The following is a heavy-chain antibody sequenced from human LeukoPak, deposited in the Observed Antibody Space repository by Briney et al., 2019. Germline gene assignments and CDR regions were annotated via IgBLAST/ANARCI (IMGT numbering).Heavy chain of an antibody. CDR1: GFTFSSYS. CDR2: ISSSSSYI. V-gene: IGHV3-21*01. CDR3: ARDRRAATGHFDY. D-gene: IGHD2-15*01. Sequence: GGSLSLSCAASGFTFSSYSMNWVRQAPGKGLEWVSSISSSSSYIYYADSVKGRFTISRDNAKNSLYLQMNSLRAEDTAVYYCARDRRAATGHFDYWGQGTLVTVSS. J-gene: IGHJ4*02.